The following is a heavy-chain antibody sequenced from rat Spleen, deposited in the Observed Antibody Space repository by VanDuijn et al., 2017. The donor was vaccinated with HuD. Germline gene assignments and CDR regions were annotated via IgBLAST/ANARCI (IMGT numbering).Heavy chain of an antibody. Sequence: QVQLKESGPGLVQPSQTLSLTCTVAGFSLTTYNVHWVRQPPGKGLEWVGVIWNAGGTRYNSALKSRLSISRDTSKSQVFLKMDSLQAEDTATCYCVRDKGGQLRGFAYWGQGTLVTVSS. D-gene: IGHD1-10*01. CDR2: IWNAGGT. J-gene: IGHJ3*01. CDR1: GFSLTTYN. V-gene: IGHV2-41*01. CDR3: VRDKGGQLRGFAY.